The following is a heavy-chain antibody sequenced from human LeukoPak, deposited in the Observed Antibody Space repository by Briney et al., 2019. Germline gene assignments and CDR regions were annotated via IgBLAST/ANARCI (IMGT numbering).Heavy chain of an antibody. J-gene: IGHJ5*02. V-gene: IGHV3-11*01. D-gene: IGHD4-17*01. CDR3: AKDPRIFPVRWFAP. CDR2: ISARSTTI. CDR1: GFTFSDYS. Sequence: TGGSLRLSCAPSGFTFSDYSMSWIRQAPGKGLEWVSYISARSTTIYYADSVRGRFTISRDNAKNSLYLQMNSLRAEDTAVYYCAKDPRIFPVRWFAPWGQGTLVTVSS.